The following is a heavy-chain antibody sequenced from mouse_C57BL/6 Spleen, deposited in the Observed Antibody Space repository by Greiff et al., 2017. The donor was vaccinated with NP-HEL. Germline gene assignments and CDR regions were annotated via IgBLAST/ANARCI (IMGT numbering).Heavy chain of an antibody. CDR1: GFTFSSYG. Sequence: EVQLVESGGDLVKPGGSLKLSCAASGFTFSSYGMSWVRQTPDKRLEWVATISSGGSYTYYPDSVKGRFTISRDNAKNTLYLQMSSLKSEDTAMYYCASYYGNYYAMDYWGQGTSVTVSS. V-gene: IGHV5-6*01. J-gene: IGHJ4*01. D-gene: IGHD2-1*01. CDR3: ASYYGNYYAMDY. CDR2: ISSGGSYT.